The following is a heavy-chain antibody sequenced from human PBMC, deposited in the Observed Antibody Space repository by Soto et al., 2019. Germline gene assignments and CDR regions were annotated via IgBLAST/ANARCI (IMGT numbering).Heavy chain of an antibody. V-gene: IGHV3-23*01. J-gene: IGHJ4*02. Sequence: PGGSLRLSCAASGFTFSSQAMSWVRQAPGKGLEWVSTISGSGGSTYYADSVKGRFAISRDNSKNTLYLQMNSLRAEDTAIYYCATGQQLGYWGQGTLVTVSS. D-gene: IGHD6-13*01. CDR3: ATGQQLGY. CDR2: ISGSGGST. CDR1: GFTFSSQA.